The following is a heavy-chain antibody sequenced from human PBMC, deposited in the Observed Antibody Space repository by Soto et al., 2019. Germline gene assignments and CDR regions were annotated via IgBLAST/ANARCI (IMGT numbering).Heavy chain of an antibody. Sequence: SLRLSCAASGFTVSSDYMSWVRQAPGKGLEWVSAIYTGGSTYYADSVKGRFTFSRDNSKNTLYLQMNSLRAEDTAVYYCARAYGGNPALFDPWGQGTLVTVSS. J-gene: IGHJ5*02. D-gene: IGHD4-17*01. CDR3: ARAYGGNPALFDP. CDR2: IYTGGST. V-gene: IGHV3-53*01. CDR1: GFTVSSDY.